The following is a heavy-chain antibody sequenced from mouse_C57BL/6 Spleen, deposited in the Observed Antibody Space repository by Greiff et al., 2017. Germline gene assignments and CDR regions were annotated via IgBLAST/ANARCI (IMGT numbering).Heavy chain of an antibody. CDR2: ISNGGGST. Sequence: EVKVVESGGGLVQPGGSLKLSCAASGFTFSDYYMSWVRQTPEKRLEWVAYISNGGGSTYYPDTVKGRFTISRDNAKNTLYLQMSRLKSEDTAMYYCARQRGFAYWGQGTLVTVSA. CDR3: ARQRGFAY. J-gene: IGHJ3*01. V-gene: IGHV5-12*01. CDR1: GFTFSDYY.